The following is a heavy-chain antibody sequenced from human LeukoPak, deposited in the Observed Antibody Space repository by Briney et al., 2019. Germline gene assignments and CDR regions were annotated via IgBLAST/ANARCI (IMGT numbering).Heavy chain of an antibody. CDR2: IIPIFGTA. Sequence: SVTVSCKASGGTFSSYAISWVRQAPGQGLEWMGGIIPIFGTANYAQKFQGRVTITADESTSTAYMELSSLRSGDTAVYYCARGGATIFGHDYYHYGMDVWGQGTTVTVSS. CDR3: ARGGATIFGHDYYHYGMDV. D-gene: IGHD3-3*01. CDR1: GGTFSSYA. J-gene: IGHJ6*02. V-gene: IGHV1-69*13.